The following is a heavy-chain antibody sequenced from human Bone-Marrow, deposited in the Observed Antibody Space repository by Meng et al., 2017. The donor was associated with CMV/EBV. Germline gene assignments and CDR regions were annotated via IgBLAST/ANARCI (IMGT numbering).Heavy chain of an antibody. CDR3: ARDPFCSTSCYGVQFDY. CDR1: GYTFTSYY. V-gene: IGHV1-46*01. D-gene: IGHD2-2*01. CDR2: INPSGGST. J-gene: IGHJ4*02. Sequence: ASVKVSCKASGYTFTSYYMHWVRQAPGQGLEWMGIINPSGGSTSYAQKFQGRVTMTRDTSTSTVYMELSSLRSEDTAVYYCARDPFCSTSCYGVQFDYWGQGTLVTVSS.